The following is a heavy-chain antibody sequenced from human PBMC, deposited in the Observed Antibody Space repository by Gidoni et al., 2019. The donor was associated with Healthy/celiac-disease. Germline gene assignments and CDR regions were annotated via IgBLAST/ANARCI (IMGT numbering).Heavy chain of an antibody. CDR1: GFTFSSYA. CDR2: ISGSGGST. D-gene: IGHD3-22*01. J-gene: IGHJ4*02. Sequence: DVQLLESGGGLVQSGGSLRLSCAASGFTFSSYAMSWVRQAPGKGLEWVSAISGSGGSTYYADSVKGRLTISRDNSKNTLYLQMNSLRAEDTAVYYCATSYYYDSSGYRGVEDYWGQGTLVTVSS. CDR3: ATSYYYDSSGYRGVEDY. V-gene: IGHV3-23*01.